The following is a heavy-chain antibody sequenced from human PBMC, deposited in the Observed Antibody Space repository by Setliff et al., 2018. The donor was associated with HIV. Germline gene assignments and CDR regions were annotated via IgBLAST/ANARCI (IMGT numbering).Heavy chain of an antibody. CDR1: GDFFSSDYY. CDR2: IYYSGST. J-gene: IGHJ5*02. V-gene: IGHV4-61*01. Sequence: PSETLSLTCTVSGDFFSSDYYWSWIRQPPGKGLEWIGSIYYSGSTNYNPSLKSRVTISVDTSKNQFSLKLSSVTAADTAVYYCARGYCSGGSCYGTNWFDPWGQGTLVTVSS. D-gene: IGHD2-15*01. CDR3: ARGYCSGGSCYGTNWFDP.